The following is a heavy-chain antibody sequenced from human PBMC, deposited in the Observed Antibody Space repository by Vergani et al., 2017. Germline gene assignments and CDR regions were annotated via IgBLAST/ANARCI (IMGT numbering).Heavy chain of an antibody. V-gene: IGHV3-23*01. D-gene: IGHD3-9*01. CDR1: GFTFTNFA. Sequence: EVQLLESGGNLVQPGGSLRLSCAASGFTFTNFAMTWVRQAPGEGLEWVSGISGSGGFTYYADSVKGRFTISRDNSKNTLYLQMNTLRAEDTAVYYCARQYYDILTGYPYYFDYWGQGTLVTVSS. CDR3: ARQYYDILTGYPYYFDY. CDR2: ISGSGGFT. J-gene: IGHJ4*02.